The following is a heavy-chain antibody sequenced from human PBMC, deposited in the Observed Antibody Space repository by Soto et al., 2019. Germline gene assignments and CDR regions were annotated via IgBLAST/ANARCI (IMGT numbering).Heavy chain of an antibody. CDR2: ISNSGGST. J-gene: IGHJ6*03. D-gene: IGHD2-15*01. CDR1: GFTFSIYP. CDR3: AKIVVVAASPDYYYMDV. Sequence: GSLRLSYAACGFTFSIYPMTWVRPETGKGLEWVSGISNSGGSTYYADSMKGRFTISRDNSKDTLHLQMNSLRAEDTALYYCAKIVVVAASPDYYYMDVWGKGTTVTVSS. V-gene: IGHV3-23*01.